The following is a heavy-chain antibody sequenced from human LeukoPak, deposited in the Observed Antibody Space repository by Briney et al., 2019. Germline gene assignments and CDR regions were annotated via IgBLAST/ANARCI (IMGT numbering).Heavy chain of an antibody. J-gene: IGHJ4*02. CDR2: IYPGDSDT. V-gene: IGHV5-51*01. CDR3: ARTREGYYDFWSGYPYYFDY. Sequence: GESLKISCKGSGYNFTSYWIGWVRQMPGKGLEWMGIIYPGDSDTRYSPSFQGQVTISADKSISTAYLQWSSLKASDTAMYYCARTREGYYDFWSGYPYYFDYWGQGTLVTVSS. CDR1: GYNFTSYW. D-gene: IGHD3-3*01.